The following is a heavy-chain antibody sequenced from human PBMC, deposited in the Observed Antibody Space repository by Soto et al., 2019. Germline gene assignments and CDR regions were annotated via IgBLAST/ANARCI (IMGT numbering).Heavy chain of an antibody. J-gene: IGHJ6*03. V-gene: IGHV3-23*01. CDR1: GFTFSSYA. CDR2: ISGSGGST. D-gene: IGHD2-2*01. CDR3: AKGGAVPAAPYYYMDV. Sequence: PGGSLRLSCAASGFTFSSYAMSWVRQAPGKGLEWVSAISGSGGSTYYADSVKGRFTISRDNSKNTLYLQMNSLRAEDTAVYYCAKGGAVPAAPYYYMDVWGKGTTVTVSS.